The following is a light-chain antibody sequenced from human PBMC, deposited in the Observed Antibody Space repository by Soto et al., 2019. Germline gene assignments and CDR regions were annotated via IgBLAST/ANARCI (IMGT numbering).Light chain of an antibody. CDR2: TAS. Sequence: DIQMTQSPSSLSASVGDRVTISCRASQNIGNYLNWYQQSPGKAPNLLIYTASSLQSGVPSRFSGSQSGTEFTLTINSLQPEDFATYYCQQGHSPPVTFGQGTRLES. V-gene: IGKV1-39*01. CDR3: QQGHSPPVT. CDR1: QNIGNY. J-gene: IGKJ5*01.